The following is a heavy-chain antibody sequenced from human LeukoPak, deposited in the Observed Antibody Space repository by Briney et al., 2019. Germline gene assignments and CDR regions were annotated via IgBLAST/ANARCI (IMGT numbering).Heavy chain of an antibody. CDR1: GFTFSSYA. V-gene: IGHV3-30-3*01. J-gene: IGHJ2*01. D-gene: IGHD2-2*01. CDR3: ATSDTDL. Sequence: GRSLRLSCAASGFTFSSYAMHWVRQAPGKRLEWVAVISYDGSNKYYADSVKGRFTISRDNSKNTLYLQMNSLRAEDTAVYYCATSDTDLWGRGTLVTVSS. CDR2: ISYDGSNK.